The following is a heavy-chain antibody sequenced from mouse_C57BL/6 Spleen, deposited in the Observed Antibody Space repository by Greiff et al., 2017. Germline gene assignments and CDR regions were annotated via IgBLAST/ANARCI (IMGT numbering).Heavy chain of an antibody. CDR1: GFSFNTYA. CDR3: VRQGRNYYYAMDY. Sequence: EVKLMESGGGLVQPKGSLKLSCAASGFSFNTYAMNWVRQAPGKGLEWVARIRSKSNNYATYYDDSVKDRFTISRDDSESMRYLQMNNLKTEDTAMYYCVRQGRNYYYAMDYWGQGTSVTVSS. D-gene: IGHD2-1*01. V-gene: IGHV10-1*01. CDR2: IRSKSNNYAT. J-gene: IGHJ4*01.